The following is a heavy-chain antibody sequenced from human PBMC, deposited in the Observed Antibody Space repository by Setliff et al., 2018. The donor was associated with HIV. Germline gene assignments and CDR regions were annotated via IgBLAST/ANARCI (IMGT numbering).Heavy chain of an antibody. Sequence: SETLSLTCTVSGDSISSSTFYWDWIRQPPGKGLEWIGSIYYSGTTYYNPSLKSRVAISVDTSKNQFSLKLSSVTAADTAVYYCARPRLRGSGAFDIWGQGTMVTVSS. CDR1: GDSISSSTFY. CDR3: ARPRLRGSGAFDI. D-gene: IGHD2-21*01. CDR2: IYYSGTT. V-gene: IGHV4-39*01. J-gene: IGHJ3*02.